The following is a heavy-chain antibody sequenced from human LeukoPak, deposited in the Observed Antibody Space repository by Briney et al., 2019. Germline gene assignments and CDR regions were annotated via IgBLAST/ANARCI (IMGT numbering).Heavy chain of an antibody. CDR2: IYYSGST. CDR1: GGSISSYY. J-gene: IGHJ4*02. D-gene: IGHD5-18*01. CDR3: AREGGYSYGSLFD. Sequence: SETLSLTCTVSGGSISSYYWSWIRQPPGKGLGWIGYIYYSGSTNYNPSLKSRVTISVDTSKNQFSLKLSSVTAADTAVYYRAREGGYSYGSLFDWGQGTLVTVSS. V-gene: IGHV4-59*01.